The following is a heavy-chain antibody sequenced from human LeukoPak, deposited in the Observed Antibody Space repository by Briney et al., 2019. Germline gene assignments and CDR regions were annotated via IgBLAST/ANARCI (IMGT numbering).Heavy chain of an antibody. D-gene: IGHD6-19*01. V-gene: IGHV3-30*03. CDR1: GFIFSSYG. Sequence: PGGSLRLSCAASGFIFSSYGIHWVRQAPGKGLEWVALISSDGNNEYYADSVKGRFTISRDNAKNSLYLQMNSLRAEDTAVYYCAREGEVAAFDAFDIWGQGTMVTVSS. J-gene: IGHJ3*02. CDR2: ISSDGNNE. CDR3: AREGEVAAFDAFDI.